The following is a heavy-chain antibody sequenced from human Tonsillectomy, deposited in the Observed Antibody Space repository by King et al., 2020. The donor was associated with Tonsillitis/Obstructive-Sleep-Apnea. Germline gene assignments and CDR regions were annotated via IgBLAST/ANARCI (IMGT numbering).Heavy chain of an antibody. CDR1: GGTFISYA. V-gene: IGHV1-69*01. CDR2: IIPIFGTA. CDR3: ARVRVPAAMYVWFDP. Sequence: QLVQSGAEVKKPGSSVKVSCQASGGTFISYAIRWVRQAPGQGLEWMGGIIPIFGTANYAQKFQDRVTITADESTSTAYMELSSLRSEDTAVYYCARVRVPAAMYVWFDPWGQGTLVTVSS. J-gene: IGHJ5*02. D-gene: IGHD2-2*01.